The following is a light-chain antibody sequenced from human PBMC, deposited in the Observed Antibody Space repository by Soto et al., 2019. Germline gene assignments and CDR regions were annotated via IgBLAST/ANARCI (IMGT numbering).Light chain of an antibody. CDR3: QQRSTRWLT. CDR1: QSVSSY. CDR2: DAS. Sequence: EIVLTQSTATLSLSPGERATLSCRASQSVSSYLAWYQQKPGQAPRLLIYDASNRATGIPARFSGSGSGTDFTISISSLEPEDFAVYFCQQRSTRWLTFGGGTKVEIK. J-gene: IGKJ4*01. V-gene: IGKV3-11*01.